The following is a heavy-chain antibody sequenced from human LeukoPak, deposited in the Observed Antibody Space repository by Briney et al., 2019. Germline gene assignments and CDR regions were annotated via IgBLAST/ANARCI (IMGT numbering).Heavy chain of an antibody. CDR2: ISDSGGST. CDR3: VRGYSFGPYGMDV. CDR1: GFTFSSYW. D-gene: IGHD2-15*01. J-gene: IGHJ6*02. V-gene: IGHV3-64D*09. Sequence: GGSLRLSCAASGFTFSSYWMHWVRQAPGKGLEYVSAISDSGGSTYYADSVKGRFTISRDNSRNKLYLQMSSLRAEDTAVYFCVRGYSFGPYGMDVWGQGTTVTVSS.